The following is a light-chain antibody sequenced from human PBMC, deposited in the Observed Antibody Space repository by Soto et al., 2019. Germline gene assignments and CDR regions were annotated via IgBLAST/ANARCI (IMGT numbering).Light chain of an antibody. Sequence: QSALTQPAFVSGSPGQSITISCTGTSSDVGGYNYVSWYQHPPGKAPKLMISEVSNRPSGVSNRFSGSKSGNTASLTISGLQAEDEADYYCSSYTSSSTLVVFGGGTKLTVL. CDR3: SSYTSSSTLVV. V-gene: IGLV2-14*01. CDR2: EVS. CDR1: SSDVGGYNY. J-gene: IGLJ2*01.